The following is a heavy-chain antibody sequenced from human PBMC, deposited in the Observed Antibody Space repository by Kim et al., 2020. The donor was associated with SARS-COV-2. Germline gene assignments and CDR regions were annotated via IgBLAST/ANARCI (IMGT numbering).Heavy chain of an antibody. Sequence: YAVSVKGRFTVSRDNSENTLSLQMNSLRVEDTAVYYCAKGKSTGMVDWFDPWGQGTLVTVSS. CDR3: AKGKSTGMVDWFDP. V-gene: IGHV3-23*01. J-gene: IGHJ5*02. D-gene: IGHD2-8*01.